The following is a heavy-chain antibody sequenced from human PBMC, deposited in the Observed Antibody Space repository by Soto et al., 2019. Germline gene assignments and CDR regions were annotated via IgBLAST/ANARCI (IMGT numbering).Heavy chain of an antibody. CDR3: ATHSEGATYSFDY. D-gene: IGHD1-26*01. Sequence: QMQLVQSGPEVKKPGTSVKVSCKASTFTFTSSAVQWVRQARGQRLEWIGWIVVGSGNTKYAQNFQERVTITSDMSSGTAYLELSSLRSEDTAVYYCATHSEGATYSFDYWGQGTLLTVSS. V-gene: IGHV1-58*01. CDR2: IVVGSGNT. CDR1: TFTFTSSA. J-gene: IGHJ4*02.